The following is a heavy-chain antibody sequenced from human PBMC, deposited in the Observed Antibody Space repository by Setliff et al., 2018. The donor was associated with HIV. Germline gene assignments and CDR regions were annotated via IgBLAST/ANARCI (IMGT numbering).Heavy chain of an antibody. D-gene: IGHD2-21*02. CDR3: ARDTYCGGDCYSYAFDI. J-gene: IGHJ3*02. V-gene: IGHV3-21*01. CDR1: GFTFSSYS. Sequence: GESLKISCAASGFTFSSYSMNWVRPAPGKGLEWVSSISSSSSYIYYADSVKGRFTISRDNAKNSLYLQMNSLRAEDTAVYYCARDTYCGGDCYSYAFDIWGQGTMVTVSS. CDR2: ISSSSSYI.